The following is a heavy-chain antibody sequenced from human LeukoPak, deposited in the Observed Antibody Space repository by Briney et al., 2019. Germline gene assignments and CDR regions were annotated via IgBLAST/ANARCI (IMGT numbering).Heavy chain of an antibody. D-gene: IGHD3-3*01. CDR3: ARLGRDLWSRHSDY. CDR2: GDYSGGT. CDR1: GDSFSSVIDY. Sequence: PSETLSLTCTVSGDSFSSVIDYWAWIRQPPGKGLEWIASGDYSGGTYYNPSLKSRVTISVDRSKTQFSLKLSSVTAADTAVYYCARLGRDLWSRHSDYWGQGTLVTVSS. V-gene: IGHV4-39*07. J-gene: IGHJ4*02.